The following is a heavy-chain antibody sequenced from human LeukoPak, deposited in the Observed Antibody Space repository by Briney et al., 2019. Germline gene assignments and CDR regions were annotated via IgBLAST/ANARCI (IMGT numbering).Heavy chain of an antibody. V-gene: IGHV3-64D*06. J-gene: IGHJ4*02. CDR1: GFTFSTYP. CDR3: VKARGYCSTSSCFLEY. D-gene: IGHD2-2*01. Sequence: GGSLRLSCSASGFTFSTYPIHGVRQAPGKGLEYVTAISSDGKTAYYADSVKGRFTISRDNSKNTVFLQMSSLSAEDSAVYYCVKARGYCSTSSCFLEYWGQGTLVTVSS. CDR2: ISSDGKTA.